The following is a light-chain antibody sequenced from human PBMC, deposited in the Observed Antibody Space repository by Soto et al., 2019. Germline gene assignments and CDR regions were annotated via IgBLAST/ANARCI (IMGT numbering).Light chain of an antibody. V-gene: IGLV2-8*01. CDR1: SSDVGGYNY. CDR2: EVI. J-gene: IGLJ2*01. CDR3: SSYAGSNNLV. Sequence: QSALTQPPSASGSPGQSVPISCTGTSSDVGGYNYVSWYQQHPGKAPTLMIYEVIKRPSGVPDRFSGSKSGNTASLTVSGLPAEDEADYYCSSYAGSNNLVFGGGTKLTVL.